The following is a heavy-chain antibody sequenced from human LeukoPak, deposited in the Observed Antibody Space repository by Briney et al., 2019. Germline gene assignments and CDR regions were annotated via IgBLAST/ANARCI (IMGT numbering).Heavy chain of an antibody. CDR1: GFTFSSYA. CDR2: ISGSGGTT. V-gene: IGHV3-23*01. D-gene: IGHD1-26*01. Sequence: PGGSLRLSCAASGFTFSSYAMSWVRQAPGKGLEWVSAISGSGGTTYYADSVKGRFTISRDNSKNTLYLQMNSLRAEDTAVYYCAREEDKEWGLNGSFGYWGQGTLVTVSS. CDR3: AREEDKEWGLNGSFGY. J-gene: IGHJ4*02.